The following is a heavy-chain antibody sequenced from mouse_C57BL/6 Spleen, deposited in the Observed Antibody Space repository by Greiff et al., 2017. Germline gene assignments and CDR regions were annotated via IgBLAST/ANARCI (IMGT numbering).Heavy chain of an antibody. J-gene: IGHJ2*01. CDR1: GYTFTSYW. Sequence: QVQLKQPGAELVKPGASVKLSCKASGYTFTSYWMQWVKQRPGQGLEWIGEIDPSDSYTNYNQKFKGKATLTVDTSSSTAYMQLSSLTSEDSAVYYCGGYYGYFDYWGQGTTLTVSS. D-gene: IGHD2-3*01. CDR2: IDPSDSYT. V-gene: IGHV1-50*01. CDR3: GGYYGYFDY.